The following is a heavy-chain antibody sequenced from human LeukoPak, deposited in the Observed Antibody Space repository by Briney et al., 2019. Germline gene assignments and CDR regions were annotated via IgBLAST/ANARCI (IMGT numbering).Heavy chain of an antibody. D-gene: IGHD3-10*01. V-gene: IGHV5-51*01. CDR3: AASTYGSGSYVGFDS. CDR2: MYPGDSDT. CDR1: GYSFTNYW. Sequence: GESLKISCKGSGYSFTNYWIGWVRQMPGKGLEWMGIMYPGDSDTRYSPSFQGQVTISADKSVSTTYLQWSSLKASDTATYYCAASTYGSGSYVGFDSWGQGTLVSVSS. J-gene: IGHJ4*02.